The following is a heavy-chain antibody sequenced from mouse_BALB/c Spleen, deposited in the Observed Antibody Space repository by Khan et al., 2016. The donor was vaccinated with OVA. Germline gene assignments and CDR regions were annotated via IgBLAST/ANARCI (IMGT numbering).Heavy chain of an antibody. CDR1: GFTFSDYG. V-gene: IGHV5-9-3*01. Sequence: EVELVESGGDLVKPGGSLKLSCAASGFTFSDYGMSWVRQTPEKRLEWVATISSGGSFTYYLDNVKGRFTISRDSAKNTLYLQMHSLRSEDTAKYYCARTPGYYGSNYFDQWGQGTSLTVSS. J-gene: IGHJ2*03. CDR3: ARTPGYYGSNYFDQ. CDR2: ISSGGSFT. D-gene: IGHD1-1*01.